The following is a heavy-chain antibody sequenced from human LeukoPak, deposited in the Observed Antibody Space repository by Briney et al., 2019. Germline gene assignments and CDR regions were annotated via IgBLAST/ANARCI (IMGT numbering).Heavy chain of an antibody. CDR2: IYYSGST. CDR1: GGSISSYY. Sequence: SETLSLTCTVSGGSISSYYWSWIRQPPGKGLEWIGYIYYSGSTYYNPSLKSRVTISVDTSKNQFSLKLSSVTAADTAVYYCARDRDIVVVPAAIPYYYYGMDVWGQGTTVTVSS. J-gene: IGHJ6*02. V-gene: IGHV4-59*12. D-gene: IGHD2-2*01. CDR3: ARDRDIVVVPAAIPYYYYGMDV.